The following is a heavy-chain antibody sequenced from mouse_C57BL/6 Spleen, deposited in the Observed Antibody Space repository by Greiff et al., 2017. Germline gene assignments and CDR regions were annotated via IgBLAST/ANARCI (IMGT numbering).Heavy chain of an antibody. V-gene: IGHV1-72*01. J-gene: IGHJ4*01. CDR3: ASGYGAMDY. CDR2: IDPNSGGT. CDR1: GYTFTSYW. Sequence: VQLQQPGAELVKPGASVKLSCKASGYTFTSYWMHWVKQRPGRGLEWIGRIDPNSGGTKYNEQFKSTDTLTVDKPSSTAYMQLSSRTSEDSAVYYGASGYGAMDYWGQGTSVTVSS. D-gene: IGHD2-10*02.